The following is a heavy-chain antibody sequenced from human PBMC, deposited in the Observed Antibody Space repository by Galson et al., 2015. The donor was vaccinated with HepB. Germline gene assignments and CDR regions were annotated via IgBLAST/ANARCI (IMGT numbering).Heavy chain of an antibody. V-gene: IGHV3-23*01. CDR3: AKAMTQGRVYAPYYYGMDV. D-gene: IGHD2-8*01. J-gene: IGHJ6*02. Sequence: SLRLSCAASGFTLSSYAMSWVCQAPGKGLEWVSAISGSGGSTYYADSVKGRFTISRDNSKNTLYLQMNSLRAEDTAVYYCAKAMTQGRVYAPYYYGMDVWGQGTTVTVSS. CDR1: GFTLSSYA. CDR2: ISGSGGST.